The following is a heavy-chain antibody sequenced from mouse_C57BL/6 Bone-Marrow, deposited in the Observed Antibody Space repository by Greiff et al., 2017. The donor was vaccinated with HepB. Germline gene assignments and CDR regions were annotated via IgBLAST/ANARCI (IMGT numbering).Heavy chain of an antibody. CDR2: IYPRSGNT. Sequence: QVHVKQSGAELARPGASVKLSCKASGYTFTSYGISWVKQRTGQGLEWIGEIYPRSGNTYYNEKFKGKATLTADKSSSTAYMELRSLTSDDSAVYFCAIEDGYYYFDYWGQGTTLTVAS. CDR3: AIEDGYYYFDY. D-gene: IGHD2-3*01. CDR1: GYTFTSYG. J-gene: IGHJ2*01. V-gene: IGHV1-81*01.